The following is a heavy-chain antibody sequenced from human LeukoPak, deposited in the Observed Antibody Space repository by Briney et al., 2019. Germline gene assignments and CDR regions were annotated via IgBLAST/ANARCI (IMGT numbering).Heavy chain of an antibody. CDR3: ARHVHIVVVIAIHYFDY. CDR2: ISSGSA. J-gene: IGHJ4*02. V-gene: IGHV4-59*01. CDR1: GDSISTYY. D-gene: IGHD2-21*01. Sequence: SETLSLTSTVSGDSISTYYWSWIRQPPGKGLEWIGYISSGSANYNPSLKSRVTISVDTSKNQFSLKLSSVTAADTAVYYCARHVHIVVVIAIHYFDYWGQGTLVTVSS.